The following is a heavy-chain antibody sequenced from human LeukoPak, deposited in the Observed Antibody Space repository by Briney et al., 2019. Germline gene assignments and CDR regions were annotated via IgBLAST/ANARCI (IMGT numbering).Heavy chain of an antibody. Sequence: GGSLRLSCAASGFTLSSYAMSWVRQAPGKGLEWVSGISASGGSTYYADSVKGRLTISRDNSKNTLYLEMNSLRAEDTALYYCAKDRFYYGSGTYYSGWYFDLWGRGTLVTVSS. CDR3: AKDRFYYGSGTYYSGWYFDL. V-gene: IGHV3-23*01. CDR2: ISASGGST. CDR1: GFTLSSYA. D-gene: IGHD3-10*01. J-gene: IGHJ2*01.